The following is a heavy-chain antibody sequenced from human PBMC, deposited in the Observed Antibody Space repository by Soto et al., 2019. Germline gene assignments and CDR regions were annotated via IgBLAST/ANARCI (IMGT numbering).Heavy chain of an antibody. J-gene: IGHJ6*02. Sequence: QVQLVQSGAEVKKPGSAVNVSCKASGGTFSSYAISWVRQAPGQGLEWMGGIIPIFGTANYAQKFQGRVTITADESTSTAYMELSSLRSEDTAVYYCARYRGYCSGGSCYHGDYYYYGMDVWGQGTTVTVSS. D-gene: IGHD2-15*01. CDR1: GGTFSSYA. CDR2: IIPIFGTA. CDR3: ARYRGYCSGGSCYHGDYYYYGMDV. V-gene: IGHV1-69*01.